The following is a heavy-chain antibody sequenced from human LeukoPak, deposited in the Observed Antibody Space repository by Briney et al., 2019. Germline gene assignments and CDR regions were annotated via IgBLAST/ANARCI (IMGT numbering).Heavy chain of an antibody. CDR2: IQRDGNNI. CDR3: ARGLRDRYGMDV. Sequence: QPGGSLRLSCVASGFTFDTYWMHWVRHAPGRGLVWVSRIQRDGNNINYADFVQGRFTVSRDNAKNTLYLQMHSLRVEDTAMYYCARGLRDRYGMDVWGQGTTVTVSS. J-gene: IGHJ6*02. V-gene: IGHV3-74*01. CDR1: GFTFDTYW.